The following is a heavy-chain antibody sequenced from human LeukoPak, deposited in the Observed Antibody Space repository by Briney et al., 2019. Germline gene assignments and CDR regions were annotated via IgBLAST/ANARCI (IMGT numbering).Heavy chain of an antibody. CDR1: GLTVSSNY. CDR2: IYSGGST. D-gene: IGHD5-24*01. Sequence: PGGSLRLSCAASGLTVSSNYMSWVRQAPGKGLEWVSVIYSGGSTYYADSVKGRFTISRDNSKNTLYLQMNSLRAEDTAVYYCARDPGGYNSGGDWNFDLWGRGTLVTVSS. CDR3: ARDPGGYNSGGDWNFDL. V-gene: IGHV3-53*01. J-gene: IGHJ2*01.